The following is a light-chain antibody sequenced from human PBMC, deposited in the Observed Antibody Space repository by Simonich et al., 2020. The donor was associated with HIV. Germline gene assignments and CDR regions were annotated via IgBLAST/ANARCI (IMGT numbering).Light chain of an antibody. CDR1: QSILNSSNNQKY. J-gene: IGKJ3*01. CDR2: WAS. CDR3: QQYYSTPFT. Sequence: DIVMTQSPDSLAVSLGERATINCTSSQSILNSSNNQKYLAWYQQKPGQPPKLLIYWASTRESGVPDRFSGSGSGTDFTLTISSLQAEDVAVYYCQQYYSTPFTFGPGTKVDIK. V-gene: IGKV4-1*01.